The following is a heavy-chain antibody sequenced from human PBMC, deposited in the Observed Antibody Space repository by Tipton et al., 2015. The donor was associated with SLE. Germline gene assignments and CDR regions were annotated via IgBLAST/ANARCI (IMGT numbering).Heavy chain of an antibody. J-gene: IGHJ3*02. CDR1: GGSISSGSCY. CDR2: IYTSGST. D-gene: IGHD5-12*01. V-gene: IGHV4-61*02. CDR3: ARAPGLRYAFDI. Sequence: TLSLTCTVSGGSISSGSCYWSWIRQPAGKGLEWIGRIYTSGSTNYNPSLKSRVTISVDTSKNQFSLKLSSVTAADTAVYYCARAPGLRYAFDIGGQGTMVTVSS.